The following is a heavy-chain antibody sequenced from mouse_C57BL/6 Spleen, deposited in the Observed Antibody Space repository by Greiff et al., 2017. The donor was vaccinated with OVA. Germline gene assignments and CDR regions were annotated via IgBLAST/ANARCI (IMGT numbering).Heavy chain of an antibody. J-gene: IGHJ2*01. CDR3: ASTASSYGGNFDY. V-gene: IGHV1-19*01. Sequence: EVKLQQSGPVLVKPGASVKMSCKASGYTFTDYYMNWVKQSHGKSLEWIGVINPYNGGTSYNQKFKGKATLTVDKSTSTAYMELNSLTSEDSAVYYGASTASSYGGNFDYWGQGTTLTVSS. CDR1: GYTFTDYY. CDR2: INPYNGGT. D-gene: IGHD1-1*01.